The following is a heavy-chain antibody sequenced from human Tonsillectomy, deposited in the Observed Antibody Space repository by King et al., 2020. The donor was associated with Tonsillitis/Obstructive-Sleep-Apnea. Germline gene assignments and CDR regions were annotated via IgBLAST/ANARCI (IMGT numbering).Heavy chain of an antibody. J-gene: IGHJ3*02. Sequence: VQLVESGGVVVQPGGSLRLSCAPSGFTFDDYAMHWVRHAPGKGLEWVSLISWDGGSTYYADSVKGRFTISRDNRKNSLYMQMNSLRTEDTALYYCAKDSPNIAVAVGAFDIWGQGTMVTVSS. D-gene: IGHD6-19*01. CDR3: AKDSPNIAVAVGAFDI. V-gene: IGHV3-43*01. CDR1: GFTFDDYA. CDR2: ISWDGGST.